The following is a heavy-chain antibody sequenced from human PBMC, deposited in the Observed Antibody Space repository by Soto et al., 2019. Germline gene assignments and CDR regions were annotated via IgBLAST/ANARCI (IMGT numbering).Heavy chain of an antibody. CDR3: ARHHYYDSSGYYYSWFDP. Sequence: GASVKVSCKASWCTFSSYAISWGRQSPVQGLEWMGVIIPIFGTANYEQKFQGRVTITADESTSTAYMELSSLRYEDTAVYYCARHHYYDSSGYYYSWFDPSGQGTQVTVSS. V-gene: IGHV1-69*13. CDR1: WCTFSSYA. J-gene: IGHJ5*02. D-gene: IGHD3-22*01. CDR2: IIPIFGTA.